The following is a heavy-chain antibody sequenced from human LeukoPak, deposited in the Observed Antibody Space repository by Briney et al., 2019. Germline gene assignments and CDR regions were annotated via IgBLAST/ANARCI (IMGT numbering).Heavy chain of an antibody. Sequence: GASVKVSCKASGGTFSSYAISWVRQAPGQGLERMGRIIPIFGTANYAQKFQGRVTITTDESTSTAYMELSSLRSEDTAVYYCARGDIGDLYDYWGQGTLVTVSS. CDR2: IIPIFGTA. V-gene: IGHV1-69*05. CDR3: ARGDIGDLYDY. CDR1: GGTFSSYA. D-gene: IGHD4-17*01. J-gene: IGHJ4*02.